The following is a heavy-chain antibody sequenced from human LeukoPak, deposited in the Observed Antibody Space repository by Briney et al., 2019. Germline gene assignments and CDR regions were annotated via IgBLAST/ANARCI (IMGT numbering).Heavy chain of an antibody. CDR3: AREIGGVLRFLGEKYYFDY. J-gene: IGHJ4*02. CDR2: INPSGGST. CDR1: GYTFTSYY. D-gene: IGHD3-3*01. Sequence: PGASVKVSCKASGYTFTSYYMHWVRQAPGQGLEWMGIINPSGGSTSYAQKFQGRVTMTRDTSTSTVYMELSSLRSEDTAVYYCAREIGGVLRFLGEKYYFDYWGQGTLVTVSS. V-gene: IGHV1-46*01.